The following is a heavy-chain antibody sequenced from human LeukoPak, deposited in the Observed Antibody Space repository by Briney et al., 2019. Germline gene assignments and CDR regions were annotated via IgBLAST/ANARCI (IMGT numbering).Heavy chain of an antibody. CDR2: MNPNSGNT. D-gene: IGHD4-11*01. J-gene: IGHJ5*02. Sequence: GASVKVSCKASGYTFTSYGISWVRQATGQGLEWKGWMNPNSGNTGYAQKFQGRVTITRNTSISTAYMELSSLRFEDTAVYYCARGLLGFMRSDYSNYWDNWFDPWGQGTLVTVSS. CDR1: GYTFTSYG. V-gene: IGHV1-8*03. CDR3: ARGLLGFMRSDYSNYWDNWFDP.